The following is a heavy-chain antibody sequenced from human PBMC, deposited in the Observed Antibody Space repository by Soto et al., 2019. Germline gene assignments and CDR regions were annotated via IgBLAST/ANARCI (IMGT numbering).Heavy chain of an antibody. CDR2: ISNDGHEQ. J-gene: IGHJ2*01. Sequence: QGQLVESGGGVVQPRRSLRLSCAVSGFTFSRGGMHWGRQGPGKGLERVVLISNDGHEQYSAESVKGRCTISRKNSKKTLYLKMNGLSPEDRAVYYCAKDRSSYGNLHWYLALWGRGTLVSVSS. D-gene: IGHD2-15*01. V-gene: IGHV3-30*18. CDR3: AKDRSSYGNLHWYLAL. CDR1: GFTFSRGG.